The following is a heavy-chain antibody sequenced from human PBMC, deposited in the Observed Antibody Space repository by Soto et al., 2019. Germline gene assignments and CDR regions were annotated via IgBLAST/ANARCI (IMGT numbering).Heavy chain of an antibody. CDR3: ARDQMVVAANSYYYYYMDV. CDR1: GFTFSSYS. J-gene: IGHJ6*03. CDR2: ISSSSYI. V-gene: IGHV3-21*01. D-gene: IGHD2-15*01. Sequence: GGSLRLSCAASGFTFSSYSMNWVRQAPGKGLEWVSSISSSSYIYYADSVKGRFTISRDNAKNSLYLQMNSLRAEDTAVYYCARDQMVVAANSYYYYYMDVWGKGTTVTVSS.